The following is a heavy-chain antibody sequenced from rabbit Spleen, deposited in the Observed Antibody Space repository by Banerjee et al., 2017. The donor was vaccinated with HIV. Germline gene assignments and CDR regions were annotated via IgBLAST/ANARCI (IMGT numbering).Heavy chain of an antibody. J-gene: IGHJ4*01. CDR1: GFSFSDRDV. D-gene: IGHD3-1*01. V-gene: IGHV1S45*01. CDR3: ARDLASVVGWNFNL. Sequence: QEQLVESGGGLVKPEGSLTLTCKASGFSFSDRDVMCWVRQAPGKGLQWIACINSYTGKPVYATWAKGRFTISRTSSTTVTLQMTSLTAADTATYFCARDLASVVGWNFNLWGQGTLVTVS. CDR2: INSYTGKP.